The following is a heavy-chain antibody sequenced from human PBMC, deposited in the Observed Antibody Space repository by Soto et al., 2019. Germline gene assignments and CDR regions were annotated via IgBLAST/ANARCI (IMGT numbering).Heavy chain of an antibody. CDR3: ARVHCSSTSCYRGRKDY. V-gene: IGHV1-18*04. CDR1: GYTFTSYG. J-gene: IGHJ4*02. Sequence: QVQLVQSGAEVKKPGASVNVSCKASGYTFTSYGISWVRQAPGQGLEWMGWISAYNGNTNYAQKLQGRVTMTPDTSTSTAYMELRSLRSDDTAVYYCARVHCSSTSCYRGRKDYWGQGTLVTVSS. D-gene: IGHD2-2*02. CDR2: ISAYNGNT.